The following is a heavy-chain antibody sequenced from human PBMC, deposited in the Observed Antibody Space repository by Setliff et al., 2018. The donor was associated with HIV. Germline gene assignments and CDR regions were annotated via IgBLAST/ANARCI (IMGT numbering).Heavy chain of an antibody. CDR2: INPNTGGT. CDR1: GYTFTDYY. J-gene: IGHJ4*02. D-gene: IGHD1-1*01. CDR3: VRNSFPVGVTGTGPLFDY. Sequence: ASVKVSCKASGYTFTDYYMHWVRQAPGQGLEWMGWINPNTGGTNYAQKFQGRVTMTRDTSISTAYMELNRLRSDDTAMYYCVRNSFPVGVTGTGPLFDYWGQGTLVTVSS. V-gene: IGHV1-2*02.